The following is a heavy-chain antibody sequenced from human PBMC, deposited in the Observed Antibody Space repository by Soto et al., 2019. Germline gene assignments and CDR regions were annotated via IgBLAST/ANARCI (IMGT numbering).Heavy chain of an antibody. CDR1: GFTFSSYS. V-gene: IGHV3-23*01. CDR3: AKVPRGAFDI. Sequence: PGGSLRLSCAASGFTFSSYSISWVRRAPWKGLEWVSAISGSGGSTYYADSVKGRFTISRDNSKNTLYLQMNSLRAEDTAVYYCAKVPRGAFDIWGQGKMVTVSS. CDR2: ISGSGGST. J-gene: IGHJ3*02.